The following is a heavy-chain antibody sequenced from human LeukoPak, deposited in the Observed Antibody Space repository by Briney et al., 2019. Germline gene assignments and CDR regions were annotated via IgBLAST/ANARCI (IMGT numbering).Heavy chain of an antibody. CDR1: GGSISSYY. V-gene: IGHV4-59*01. CDR3: ARDGDCTNGVCPRHFDY. D-gene: IGHD2-8*01. J-gene: IGHJ4*02. CDR2: IYYSGST. Sequence: SETLSLTCTVSGGSISSYYWSWIRQPPGKGLEWIGYIYYSGSTNYNPSLKSRVTISVDASKNQFSLKLSSVTAADTAVYYCARDGDCTNGVCPRHFDYWGQGTLVTVSS.